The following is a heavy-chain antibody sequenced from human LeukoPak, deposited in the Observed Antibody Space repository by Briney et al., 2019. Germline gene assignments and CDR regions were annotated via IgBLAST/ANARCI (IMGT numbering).Heavy chain of an antibody. V-gene: IGHV3-30*02. CDR1: GFTFSSYG. Sequence: GGSLRLSCAASGFTFSSYGMHWVRQAPGKGLEWVAFIRYDGSNEYYADSVKGRFTISRDNSKNNVYLQMGSLRVDDTAVYYCARPGYSTSWPEYFQHCGQGTLVTVSS. CDR2: IRYDGSNE. CDR3: ARPGYSTSWPEYFQH. D-gene: IGHD6-13*01. J-gene: IGHJ1*01.